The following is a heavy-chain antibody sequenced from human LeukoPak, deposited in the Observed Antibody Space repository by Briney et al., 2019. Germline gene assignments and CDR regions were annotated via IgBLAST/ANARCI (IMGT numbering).Heavy chain of an antibody. CDR1: GYTFTSYG. CDR2: IIPIFGTA. Sequence: WASVKVSCKASGYTFTSYGISWVRQAPGQGLEWMGGIIPIFGTANYAQKFQGRVTITTDESTSTAYMELSSLRSEDTAVYYCARDGGSSWYRPGQNWFDPWGQGTLVTVSS. D-gene: IGHD6-13*01. CDR3: ARDGGSSWYRPGQNWFDP. J-gene: IGHJ5*02. V-gene: IGHV1-69*05.